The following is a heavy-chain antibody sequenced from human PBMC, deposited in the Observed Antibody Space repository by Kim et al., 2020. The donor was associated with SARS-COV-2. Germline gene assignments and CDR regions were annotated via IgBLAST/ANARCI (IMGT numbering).Heavy chain of an antibody. J-gene: IGHJ6*02. Sequence: GGSLRLSCAASGFTVSSNYMSWVRQAPGKGLEWVSVIYSGGSTYYADSVKGRFTISRDNSKNTLYLQMNSLRAEDTAVYYCARALYSYGYYYYYGMDVWGQGTTVTVSS. CDR1: GFTVSSNY. CDR3: ARALYSYGYYYYYGMDV. CDR2: IYSGGST. D-gene: IGHD5-18*01. V-gene: IGHV3-66*01.